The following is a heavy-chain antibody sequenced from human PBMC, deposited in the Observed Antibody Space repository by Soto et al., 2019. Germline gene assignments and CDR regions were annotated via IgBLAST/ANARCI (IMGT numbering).Heavy chain of an antibody. CDR1: GFTFNTHG. Sequence: QVQLVESGGGVVQPGRSLRLSCEASGFTFNTHGMHWVRQAPGKGLEWLAVISYDGINKYYADSVKGRFTISRDNSKNTLFVQMNSLRPEDTAVYYCVKGREILPLGWFDPWGPGTLVTVSS. V-gene: IGHV3-30*18. CDR3: VKGREILPLGWFDP. J-gene: IGHJ5*02. D-gene: IGHD3-16*01. CDR2: ISYDGINK.